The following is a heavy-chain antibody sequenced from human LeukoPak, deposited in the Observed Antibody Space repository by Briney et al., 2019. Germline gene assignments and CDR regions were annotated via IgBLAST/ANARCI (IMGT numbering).Heavy chain of an antibody. D-gene: IGHD6-19*01. CDR2: IPYDGSNK. Sequence: GGSLRLSCAASGFTFSSYGMHWVRQAPGKGLEWVAVIPYDGSNKYYADSVKGRFTISRDNSKNTLYLQMNSLRAEDTAVYYCAKISVAGTGNDYWGQGTLVTVSS. CDR1: GFTFSSYG. CDR3: AKISVAGTGNDY. V-gene: IGHV3-30*18. J-gene: IGHJ4*02.